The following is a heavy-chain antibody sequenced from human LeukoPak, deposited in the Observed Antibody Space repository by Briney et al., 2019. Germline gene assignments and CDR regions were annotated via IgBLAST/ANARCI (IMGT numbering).Heavy chain of an antibody. V-gene: IGHV4-4*07. Sequence: PSETLSLTCTVSGGSLSGYYWSWIRQPAGNRLEWIGRIYTSGSTNYNPSLKSRITMSLDTSKNQFSLKLNSMTAADTAVYYCARTSLFVFDIWGQGTMVTVSS. CDR2: IYTSGST. CDR1: GGSLSGYY. J-gene: IGHJ3*02. CDR3: ARTSLFVFDI. D-gene: IGHD3-16*01.